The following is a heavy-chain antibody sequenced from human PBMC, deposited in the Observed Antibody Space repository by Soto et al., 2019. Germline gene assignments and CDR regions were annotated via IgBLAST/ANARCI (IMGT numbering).Heavy chain of an antibody. CDR2: IYYSGST. Sequence: QVQLQESGPGLVKPSKTLSLTCTVSGGSISSGGYYWSWIRQHPGKGLEWIGYIYYSGSTYYNPSLKSRVTISVDTSKNQFSLKLSSVTAADTAVYYCARGVFWSGYYEWGGFYFDYWGQGTLVPVSS. CDR3: ARGVFWSGYYEWGGFYFDY. V-gene: IGHV4-31*03. J-gene: IGHJ4*02. D-gene: IGHD3-3*01. CDR1: GGSISSGGYY.